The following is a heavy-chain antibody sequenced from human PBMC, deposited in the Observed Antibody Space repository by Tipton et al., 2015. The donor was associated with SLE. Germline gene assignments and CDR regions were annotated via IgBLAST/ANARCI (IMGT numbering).Heavy chain of an antibody. V-gene: IGHV4-34*01. Sequence: GLVKPSETLSLTCAVYGGSFSGYYWSWIRQPPGKGLEWIGEINHSGSTNYNPSLKSRVTISVDTSKNQFSLKLSSVTAADTAVYYCARDRVTIFGVVDAFDIWGQGTMVTVSS. J-gene: IGHJ3*02. CDR2: INHSGST. CDR3: ARDRVTIFGVVDAFDI. CDR1: GGSFSGYY. D-gene: IGHD3-3*01.